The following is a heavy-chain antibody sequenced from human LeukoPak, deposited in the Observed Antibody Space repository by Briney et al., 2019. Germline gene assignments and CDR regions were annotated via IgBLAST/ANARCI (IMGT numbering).Heavy chain of an antibody. V-gene: IGHV3-74*01. CDR3: ARDGYCSSTSCYMDGWFDP. Sequence: AGGSLRLSCAASGFTFSSYWMHWVRHAPGKGLVWVSRINTDGSSTSYADSVKGRFTISRDNAKNTLYLQMNSLRAEDTAVYYCARDGYCSSTSCYMDGWFDPWGQGTLVTVSS. D-gene: IGHD2-2*02. CDR2: INTDGSST. CDR1: GFTFSSYW. J-gene: IGHJ5*02.